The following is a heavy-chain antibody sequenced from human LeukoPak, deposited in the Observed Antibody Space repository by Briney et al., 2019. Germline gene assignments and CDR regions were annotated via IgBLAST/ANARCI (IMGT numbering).Heavy chain of an antibody. D-gene: IGHD6-13*01. CDR1: GGTFSSYA. CDR2: IIPIFGTA. CDR3: ASGYSSSWDLDY. V-gene: IGHV1-69*13. Sequence: PVKVSCKASGGTFSSYAISWVRQAPGQGLEWMGGIIPIFGTANYAQKFQGRVTITADESTSTAYMELSSLRSEDTAVYYCASGYSSSWDLDYWGQGTLVTVSS. J-gene: IGHJ4*02.